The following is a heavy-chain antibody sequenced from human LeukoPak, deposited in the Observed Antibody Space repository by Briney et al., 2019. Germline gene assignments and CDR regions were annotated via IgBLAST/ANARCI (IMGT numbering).Heavy chain of an antibody. CDR3: ARGLRRLCSSTSCYAYYFDY. Sequence: ASVKVSCKASGYTFTTHGISWVRQAPGQGLELMGWISAYNGNTNYAQKLQGRVTMTTDTSTSTAYMELRSLRSDDTAVYYCARGLRRLCSSTSCYAYYFDYWGQGTLVTVSS. CDR1: GYTFTTHG. V-gene: IGHV1-18*01. J-gene: IGHJ4*02. CDR2: ISAYNGNT. D-gene: IGHD2-2*01.